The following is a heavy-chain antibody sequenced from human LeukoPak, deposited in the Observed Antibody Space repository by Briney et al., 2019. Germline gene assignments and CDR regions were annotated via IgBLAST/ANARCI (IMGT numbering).Heavy chain of an antibody. V-gene: IGHV3-23*01. J-gene: IGHJ4*02. CDR2: ISGSGSST. D-gene: IGHD3-22*01. Sequence: PGGSLRLSCAAPGFTFNNYAMTGVRQAPGKGLEWVSSISGSGSSTYFADSVKGRFTISRDNSKNTLFLQMNGLTAEDTAVYYCAKEPYNSGGYYSEYWGQGTLVTVSS. CDR3: AKEPYNSGGYYSEY. CDR1: GFTFNNYA.